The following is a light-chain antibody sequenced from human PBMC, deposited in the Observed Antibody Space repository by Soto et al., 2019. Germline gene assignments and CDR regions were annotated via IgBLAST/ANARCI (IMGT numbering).Light chain of an antibody. CDR3: QQYYSYPGT. V-gene: IGKV1-8*01. Sequence: AIRMTQSPSSLSASTGDIVTITCRASPGISSYLAWYQQKPGKAPKLLIYAASTLQSGVPSRFSGSGSGTDFTLTISCLQSEDFATYYCQQYYSYPGTFGPGTKVDIK. CDR1: PGISSY. J-gene: IGKJ3*01. CDR2: AAS.